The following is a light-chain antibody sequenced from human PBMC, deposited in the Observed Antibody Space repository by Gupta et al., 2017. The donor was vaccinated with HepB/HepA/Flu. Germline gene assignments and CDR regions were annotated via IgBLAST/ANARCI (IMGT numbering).Light chain of an antibody. CDR3: QAWDSSTGEV. CDR1: KLGDKY. CDR2: QDS. Sequence: SYELTQPPSVSVSPVQPASITCSGDKLGDKYACWYQQKPGQSPVLVIYQDSKRPSGIPERFSGSNSGNTATLTISGTQAMDEADYYCQAWDSSTGEVFGGGTKLTVL. V-gene: IGLV3-1*01. J-gene: IGLJ2*01.